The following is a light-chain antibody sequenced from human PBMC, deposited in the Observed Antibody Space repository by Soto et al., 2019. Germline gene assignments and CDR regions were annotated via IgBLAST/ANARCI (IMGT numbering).Light chain of an antibody. Sequence: DIQMTQSPSSVSASVGDRVTITCRASQDITNWLAWYQQKPGKAPKVLIYAASSLQSGVPPRFSGSGSGTDFTLTISSLQPEDFATYYCKRATSPWTFGQGTKVEIK. CDR2: AAS. J-gene: IGKJ1*01. V-gene: IGKV1-12*01. CDR3: KRATSPWT. CDR1: QDITNW.